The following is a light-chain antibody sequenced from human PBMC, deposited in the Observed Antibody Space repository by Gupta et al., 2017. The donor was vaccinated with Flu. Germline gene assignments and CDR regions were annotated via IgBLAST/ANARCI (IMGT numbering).Light chain of an antibody. J-gene: IGLJ2*01. CDR3: SSYTTTNTLVV. Sequence: TISCTGSSGDLGVDNYVSWYQQHPGKAPNLLIFEVSNRPSGVSTRFSGSKSDNTAALTISGLQAEEEADYYCSSYTTTNTLVVFGGGTKLTVL. CDR1: SGDLGVDNY. V-gene: IGLV2-14*01. CDR2: EVS.